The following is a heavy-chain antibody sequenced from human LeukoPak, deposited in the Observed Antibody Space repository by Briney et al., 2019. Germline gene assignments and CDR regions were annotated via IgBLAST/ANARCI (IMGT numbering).Heavy chain of an antibody. J-gene: IGHJ6*02. CDR3: ARLHPYYYGMDV. V-gene: IGHV4-61*02. Sequence: SETLSLTCTVSGGSISSGSYYWSWIRQPAGKGLEWIGRIYTSGSTNYNPSLKSRVTISVDTSKNQFSLKLSSVTAADTAVYYCARLHPYYYGMDVWGQGTTVTVSS. CDR1: GGSISSGSYY. CDR2: IYTSGST.